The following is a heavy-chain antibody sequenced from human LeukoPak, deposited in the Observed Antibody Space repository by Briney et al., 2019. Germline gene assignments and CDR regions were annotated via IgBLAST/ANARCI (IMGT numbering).Heavy chain of an antibody. CDR2: ISYDGSKK. Sequence: GGSLRLSCAASAFTFSRYGMHWVRQAPGKGLEWVAVISYDGSKKYYADSVKGRFSISRDSSKNTVYLQMKSLRAEDTAVYYCAKEWHSSSWLDYWGQGTLVTVYS. CDR1: AFTFSRYG. J-gene: IGHJ4*02. D-gene: IGHD6-13*01. V-gene: IGHV3-30*18. CDR3: AKEWHSSSWLDY.